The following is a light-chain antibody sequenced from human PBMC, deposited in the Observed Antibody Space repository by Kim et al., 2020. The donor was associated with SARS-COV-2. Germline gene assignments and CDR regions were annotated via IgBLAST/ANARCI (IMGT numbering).Light chain of an antibody. J-gene: IGLJ2*01. CDR1: SGSIASNY. Sequence: GKTVTISWNGSSGSIASNYVQWYQQRPGSAPTTVIYEDNQRPSGVPDRFSGSIDSSSNSASLTISGLKTEDEADYYCQSYDSSNVVFGGGTQLTVL. CDR2: EDN. CDR3: QSYDSSNVV. V-gene: IGLV6-57*02.